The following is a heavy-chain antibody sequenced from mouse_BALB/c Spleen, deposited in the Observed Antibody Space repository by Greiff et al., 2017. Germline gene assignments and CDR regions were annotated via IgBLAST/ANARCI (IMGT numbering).Heavy chain of an antibody. CDR3: ARDTGDY. V-gene: IGHV7-3*02. CDR2: IRNKANGYTT. Sequence: EVKLLESGGGLVQPGGSLRLSCATSGFTFTDYYMSWVRQPPGKALEWLGFIRNKANGYTTEYSASVKGRFTISRDTSQSILYLQMNTLRAEDSATYYCARDTGDYWGQGTTRTVSA. CDR1: GFTFTDYY. J-gene: IGHJ2*01.